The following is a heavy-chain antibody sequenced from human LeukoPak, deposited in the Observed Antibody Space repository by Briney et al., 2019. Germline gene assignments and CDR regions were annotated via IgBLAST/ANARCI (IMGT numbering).Heavy chain of an antibody. CDR2: INAGNGNT. Sequence: ASVTVSCTASGYTFTSYAMHWVRQAPGQRLEWMGWINAGNGNTKYSQKFQGRVTITRDTSASTAYMELSSLRSEDTAVYYCAASRPLRYFDWLHYFDYRGQGTLVTVSS. CDR3: AASRPLRYFDWLHYFDY. J-gene: IGHJ4*02. CDR1: GYTFTSYA. D-gene: IGHD3-9*01. V-gene: IGHV1-3*01.